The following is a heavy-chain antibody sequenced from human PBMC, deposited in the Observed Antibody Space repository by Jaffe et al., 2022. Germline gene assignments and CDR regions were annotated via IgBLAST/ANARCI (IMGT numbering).Heavy chain of an antibody. V-gene: IGHV3-23*01. CDR2: ISAGGTRT. J-gene: IGHJ5*02. Sequence: EVHLLESGGGLVQPGGSLRLSCVASGLTFSGYSMSWVRQAPGKGLEWVSAISAGGTRTYYADSVKGRFSISRDNSKNTLYLQLNSLRAEDTAVYYCAKDLGVGGAQSYRWFDAWGQGTQVTVSS. CDR3: AKDLGVGGAQSYRWFDA. CDR1: GLTFSGYS. D-gene: IGHD1-26*01.